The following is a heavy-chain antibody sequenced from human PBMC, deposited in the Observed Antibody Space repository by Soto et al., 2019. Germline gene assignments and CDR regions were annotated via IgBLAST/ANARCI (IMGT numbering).Heavy chain of an antibody. CDR2: INAGNGNT. V-gene: IGHV1-3*01. D-gene: IGHD6-25*01. CDR3: ARESPPAAFDY. J-gene: IGHJ4*02. CDR1: GYNFTSYV. Sequence: ASVKVSCKASGYNFTSYVIHWVRQAPGQRLEWMGWINAGNGNTKYSQKFQGRVTTTRGTSASTAYMELSSLRSEDTAVYYCARESPPAAFDYWGQGTLVTVSS.